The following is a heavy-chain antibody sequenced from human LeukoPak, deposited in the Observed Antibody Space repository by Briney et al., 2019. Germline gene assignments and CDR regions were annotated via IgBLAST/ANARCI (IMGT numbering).Heavy chain of an antibody. CDR3: ARDRVTMVRGVIKNWFDP. CDR2: MNPNSGNT. Sequence: ASVKVSCKASGYTFTNYDINWVRQASGQGLEWMGWMNPNSGNTGYAQKFQGRVTMTRDTSISTAYMELSRLRSDDTAVYYCARDRVTMVRGVIKNWFDPWGQGTLVTVSS. J-gene: IGHJ5*02. V-gene: IGHV1-8*02. D-gene: IGHD3-10*01. CDR1: GYTFTNYD.